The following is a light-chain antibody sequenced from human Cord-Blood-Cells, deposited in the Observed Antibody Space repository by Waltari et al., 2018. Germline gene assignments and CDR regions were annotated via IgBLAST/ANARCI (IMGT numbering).Light chain of an antibody. CDR1: SGPVPTSYY. CDR3: VLYMGSGISV. CDR2: STN. V-gene: IGLV8-61*01. Sequence: QTVVTQEPSFSVSPGGTVQLTCGLSSGPVPTSYYPSWYQQTPGQAPRTLIYSTNTRSSGVPDRFSGSILGNKAALTITGAQADDESDYYCVLYMGSGISVFGGGTKLTVL. J-gene: IGLJ3*02.